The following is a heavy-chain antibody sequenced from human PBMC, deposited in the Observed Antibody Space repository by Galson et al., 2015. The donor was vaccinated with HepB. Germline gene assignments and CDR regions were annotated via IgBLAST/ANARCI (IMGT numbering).Heavy chain of an antibody. D-gene: IGHD3-3*01. V-gene: IGHV1-24*01. Sequence: SVKVSCKVSGYTLTELSMHWVRQAPGKGLEWMGGFDPEDGETIYAQKFQGRVTMTEDTSTDTAYMELSSLRSEDTAVYYCATAAYYDFGSGYYTLWRYWGQGTLVTVSS. CDR3: ATAAYYDFGSGYYTLWRY. J-gene: IGHJ4*02. CDR1: GYTLTELS. CDR2: FDPEDGET.